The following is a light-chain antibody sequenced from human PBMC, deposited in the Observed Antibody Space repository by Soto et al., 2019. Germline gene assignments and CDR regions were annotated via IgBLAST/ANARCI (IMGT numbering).Light chain of an antibody. CDR3: QHYGGMWT. CDR2: DAS. J-gene: IGKJ1*01. Sequence: DIQMTQSPSTLPASVGDRVTITCRASQSITNRLAWYQQKPGKAPKVLIYDASNLESGVPSRFSGSGFGTQFILTISSLHPDDFATYWCQHYGGMWTFGQGTKVEIK. V-gene: IGKV1-5*01. CDR1: QSITNR.